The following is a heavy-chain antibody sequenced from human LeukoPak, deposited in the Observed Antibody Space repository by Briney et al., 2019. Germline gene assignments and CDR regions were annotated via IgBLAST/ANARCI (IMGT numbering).Heavy chain of an antibody. CDR3: ARVVPAARGLDY. CDR2: ISAYNGNT. D-gene: IGHD2-2*01. Sequence: ASVKVSCKASGYIFTSYGLSWVRQAPGQGLEWMGWISAYNGNTNYAQKLQGRVTMTTDTSTSTAYMELRSLRSDDTAVYYCARVVPAARGLDYWGQGTLVTVSS. V-gene: IGHV1-18*01. CDR1: GYIFTSYG. J-gene: IGHJ4*02.